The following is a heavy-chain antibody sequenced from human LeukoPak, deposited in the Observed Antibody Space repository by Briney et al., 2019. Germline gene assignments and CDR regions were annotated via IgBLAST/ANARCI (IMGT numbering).Heavy chain of an antibody. Sequence: GGSLRLSCAASGFTFSSYWMSWVRQAPGKGLEWVANIKQDGSEKYYVDSVKGRFTISRDNAKNSLYLQMNSLRAEDTAVYYSAKDIAVAGTSSYYYYGLDVWGQGTTVTVSS. CDR1: GFTFSSYW. CDR2: IKQDGSEK. CDR3: AKDIAVAGTSSYYYYGLDV. J-gene: IGHJ6*02. V-gene: IGHV3-7*05. D-gene: IGHD6-19*01.